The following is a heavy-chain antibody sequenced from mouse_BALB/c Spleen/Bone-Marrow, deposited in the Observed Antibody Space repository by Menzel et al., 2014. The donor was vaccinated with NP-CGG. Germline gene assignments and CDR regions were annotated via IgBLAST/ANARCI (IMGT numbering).Heavy chain of an antibody. V-gene: IGHV14-3*02. J-gene: IGHJ2*01. D-gene: IGHD1-1*01. CDR1: LFNIQDSY. Sequence: VQLQQSGAELVKSGVSVKLPCTASLFNIQDSYMHWVKQRPEQRPGWIGRIDPANGNTKYDLNFQEKAITTADTASDTAYLQLITLTSKDTAVNYYAGYYYSHYFDYWGQGTTLTVSS. CDR3: AGYYYSHYFDY. CDR2: IDPANGNT.